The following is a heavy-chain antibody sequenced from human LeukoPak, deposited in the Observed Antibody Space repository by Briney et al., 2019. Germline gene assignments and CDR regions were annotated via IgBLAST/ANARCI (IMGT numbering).Heavy chain of an antibody. Sequence: SETLSLTCTVSGGSISSSSYYWGWIRQPPGKGLEWIGSIHYSGSTYYNPSLKSRVTISVDTSKNQFSLKLSSVTAADTAVYYCASITRGYSYGYYYYMDVWGKGTTVTVSS. CDR1: GGSISSSSYY. J-gene: IGHJ6*03. CDR3: ASITRGYSYGYYYYMDV. CDR2: IHYSGST. V-gene: IGHV4-39*07. D-gene: IGHD5-18*01.